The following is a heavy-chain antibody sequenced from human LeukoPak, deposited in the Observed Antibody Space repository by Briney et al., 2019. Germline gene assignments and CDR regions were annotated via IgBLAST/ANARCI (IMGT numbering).Heavy chain of an antibody. V-gene: IGHV2-26*01. CDR3: ARIVTWVGNFDY. Sequence: SGPVLVKPTETLTLTCTVSGFSLSNARMGVSWIRQPPGKALEWLAHIFSNDEKSYSTSLKSRLTISKDTSKSQVVLTMTNMDPVDTATYYCARIVTWVGNFDYWGQGTLVTVSS. D-gene: IGHD1-26*01. CDR2: IFSNDEK. CDR1: GFSLSNARMG. J-gene: IGHJ4*02.